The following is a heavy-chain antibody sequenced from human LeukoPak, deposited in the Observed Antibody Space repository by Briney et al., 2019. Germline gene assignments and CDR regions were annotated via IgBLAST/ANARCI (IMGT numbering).Heavy chain of an antibody. Sequence: GGSLRLSCAASGFTFSSYSMNWVRQAPGKGLEWVSYISSSSTIYYADSVKGRFTISRDNAKNSLYLQMNSLRDEDTAVYYCARVVAATSLDYWGQGTLVTVSS. J-gene: IGHJ4*02. CDR3: ARVVAATSLDY. D-gene: IGHD2-15*01. V-gene: IGHV3-48*02. CDR2: ISSSSTI. CDR1: GFTFSSYS.